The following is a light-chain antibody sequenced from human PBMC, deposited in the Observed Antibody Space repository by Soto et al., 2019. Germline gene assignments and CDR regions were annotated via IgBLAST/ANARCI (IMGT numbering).Light chain of an antibody. J-gene: IGKJ5*01. CDR2: DVS. Sequence: AIQVTQSPSSLSASVGDRVTITCRASQDIRGALAWYQQKPGKAPNLLIYDVSTLESGVPSRFSGSGSGTEFTLTISSLQPEDFGTYYCQQFNSYPITFGHVTRLEIK. CDR1: QDIRGA. V-gene: IGKV1-13*02. CDR3: QQFNSYPIT.